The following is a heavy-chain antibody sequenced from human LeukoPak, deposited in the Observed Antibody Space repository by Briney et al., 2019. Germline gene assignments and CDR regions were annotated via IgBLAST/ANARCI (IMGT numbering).Heavy chain of an antibody. CDR1: GYTFTGYY. CDR3: VREYCSGGICYAYFDY. V-gene: IGHV1-2*06. Sequence: ASVKVSCKASGYTFTGYYMHWVRQAPGQGLEWMGRINPNSGDTTYAQKFQGRVTMTRDTSISTAYMELSRLRSDDTAVYYCVREYCSGGICYAYFDYWGQGTLVTVSS. J-gene: IGHJ4*02. D-gene: IGHD2-15*01. CDR2: INPNSGDT.